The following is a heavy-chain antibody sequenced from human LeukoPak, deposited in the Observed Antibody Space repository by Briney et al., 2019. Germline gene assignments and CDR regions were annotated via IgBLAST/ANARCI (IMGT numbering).Heavy chain of an antibody. CDR3: ARWGGTRQYYFDY. CDR1: GFIFSDYG. J-gene: IGHJ4*02. V-gene: IGHV3-33*01. Sequence: GGSLRLSCAVPGFIFSDYGFHWVLQAPGNGLESVAVTSFDGSIKQYADSVKGRFTISRDDSKNALYLEMNFLKCEDTAVYYCARWGGTRQYYFDYWGEGTLVTVSS. CDR2: TSFDGSIK. D-gene: IGHD1-1*01.